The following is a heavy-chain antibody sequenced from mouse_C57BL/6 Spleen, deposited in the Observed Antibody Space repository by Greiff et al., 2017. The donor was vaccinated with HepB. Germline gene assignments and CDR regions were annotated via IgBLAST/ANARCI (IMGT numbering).Heavy chain of an antibody. CDR3: ARTATAQAWFAY. Sequence: EVKLMESGGDLVKPGGSLKLSCAASGFTFSSYGMSWVRQTPDKRLEWVATISSGGSYTYYPASVKGRFTISRDNAKNTLYLQMSSLKSEDTAMYYCARTATAQAWFAYGGQGTLVTVSA. CDR1: GFTFSSYG. CDR2: ISSGGSYT. J-gene: IGHJ3*01. V-gene: IGHV5-6*01. D-gene: IGHD1-2*01.